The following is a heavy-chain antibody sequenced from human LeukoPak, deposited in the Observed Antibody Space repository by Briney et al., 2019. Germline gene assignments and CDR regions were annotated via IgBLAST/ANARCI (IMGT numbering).Heavy chain of an antibody. Sequence: KPSETLSLTCTVSGGSISSYYWSWIRHPPGKGLEWIGYIYYSGSTNYNPSLKSRVTISVDTSKNQFSLKLSSVTAADTAVYYCARNLGSGSYYHGAFDIWGQGTMVTVSS. CDR2: IYYSGST. CDR1: GGSISSYY. V-gene: IGHV4-59*08. CDR3: ARNLGSGSYYHGAFDI. D-gene: IGHD3-10*01. J-gene: IGHJ3*02.